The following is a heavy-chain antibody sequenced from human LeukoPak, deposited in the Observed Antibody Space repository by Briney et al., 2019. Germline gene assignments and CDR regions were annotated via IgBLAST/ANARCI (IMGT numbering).Heavy chain of an antibody. CDR3: AREFSSGYYYVLDY. V-gene: IGHV3-21*01. CDR1: GFTFSSYA. J-gene: IGHJ4*02. D-gene: IGHD3-22*01. Sequence: GGSLRLSCAASGFTFSSYAMSWVRQAPGKGLEWVSSISSSSSYIYYADSVKGRFTISRDNAKKSLYLQMNSLRAEDTAVYYCAREFSSGYYYVLDYWGQGTLVTVSS. CDR2: ISSSSSYI.